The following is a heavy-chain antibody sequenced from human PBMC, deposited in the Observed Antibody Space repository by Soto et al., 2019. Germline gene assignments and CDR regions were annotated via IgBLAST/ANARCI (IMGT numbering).Heavy chain of an antibody. D-gene: IGHD2-2*01. CDR3: ARRYCSRADCYSDS. Sequence: PGESLKISCHGSGYTFFSFWIVWVRQVPGKGLEWVGRIDPGDSSATYSPTFQGHVTISADRSTRSAYLQWRSLRASDTAIYFCARRYCSRADCYSDSWGQGSLVPSPQ. V-gene: IGHV5-10-1*01. CDR1: GYTFFSFW. CDR2: IDPGDSSA. J-gene: IGHJ4*02.